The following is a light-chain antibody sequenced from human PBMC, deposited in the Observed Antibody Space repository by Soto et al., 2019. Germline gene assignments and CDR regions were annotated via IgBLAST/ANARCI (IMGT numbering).Light chain of an antibody. V-gene: IGKV1-39*01. Sequence: DIPMTQSPSSLFASVGGPVTLPFRTSQSISNHLNWYQQKPGKAPKLLIFAASSLQSGVPSRFSGSRSGPDFTLTISSLQPEDFATYYCQQSYSSPPTFGQGTKVDI. CDR3: QQSYSSPPT. CDR1: QSISNH. CDR2: AAS. J-gene: IGKJ1*01.